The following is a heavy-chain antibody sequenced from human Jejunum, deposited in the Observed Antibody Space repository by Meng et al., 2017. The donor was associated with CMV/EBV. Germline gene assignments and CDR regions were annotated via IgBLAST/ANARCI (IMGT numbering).Heavy chain of an antibody. J-gene: IGHJ4*02. D-gene: IGHD3-10*01. V-gene: IGHV3-72*01. CDR2: IKDKSTGYIT. Sequence: FSFSDYGRHWVRQAPGKGLRHVSHVSRIKDKSTGYITQYAASVKGKFTISRDDSNNSLYLQMNSLKTEDAAVYFCARDSMKGGGFDYWGRGTLVTVSS. CDR3: ARDSMKGGGFDY. CDR1: FSFSDYG.